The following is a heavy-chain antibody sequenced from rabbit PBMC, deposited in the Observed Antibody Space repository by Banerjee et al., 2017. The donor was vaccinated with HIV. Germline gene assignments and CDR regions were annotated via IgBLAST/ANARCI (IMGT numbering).Heavy chain of an antibody. D-gene: IGHD2-1*01. CDR1: GFSFSSGYD. CDR2: IYTSRGST. CDR3: ARELYGDYGYFGM. Sequence: QEQLEESGGGLVQPEGSLTATCTASGFSFSSGYDMCWVRQAPGKGLELIACIYTSRGSTWYASWAKGRFTISKASSTTVTLQMTSLTAADTATYFCARELYGDYGYFGMWGPGTLVTVS. J-gene: IGHJ4*01. V-gene: IGHV1S45*01.